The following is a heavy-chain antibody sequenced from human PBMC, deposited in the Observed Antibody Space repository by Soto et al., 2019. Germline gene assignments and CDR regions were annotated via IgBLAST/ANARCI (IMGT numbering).Heavy chain of an antibody. D-gene: IGHD5-18*01. CDR1: GFTFSTYW. Sequence: EVQLVESGGGLVQPGGSLRLSCAASGFTFSTYWMHWVRQAPGKGLVWVSRITSDGSSARYADSVKGRFTISRDNAKNTLDMQMNSLRAEDTAVYYCARVGVDTTVVDVGYYYYGMDVWGQGTTVTVSS. CDR3: ARVGVDTTVVDVGYYYYGMDV. J-gene: IGHJ6*02. CDR2: ITSDGSSA. V-gene: IGHV3-74*01.